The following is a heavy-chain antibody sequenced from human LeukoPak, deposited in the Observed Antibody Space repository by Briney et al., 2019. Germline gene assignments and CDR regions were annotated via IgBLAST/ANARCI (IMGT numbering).Heavy chain of an antibody. D-gene: IGHD3-3*01. CDR2: ISAYNGNT. CDR1: GYTFTSYG. V-gene: IGHV1-18*01. J-gene: IGHJ5*02. Sequence: ASVKVSCKASGYTFTSYGISWVRQAPGQGLEWMAWISAYNGNTNYAQKLQGRVTMTTDTSTSTAYMELRSLRSDDTAVYYCARARGITIFGVVNNAKYNWFDPWGQGTLVTVSS. CDR3: ARARGITIFGVVNNAKYNWFDP.